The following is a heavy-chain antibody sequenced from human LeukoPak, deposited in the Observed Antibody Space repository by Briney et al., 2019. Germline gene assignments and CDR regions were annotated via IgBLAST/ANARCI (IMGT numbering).Heavy chain of an antibody. CDR3: AKGPYYYDSSGSYYFDY. D-gene: IGHD3-22*01. J-gene: IGHJ4*02. Sequence: GGSLRLSCAASGFTFSSYSMNWVRQAPGKGLEWVSSISSSSSYIYYADSVKGRFTISRDNAKNSLYLQMNSLRAEDTALYYCAKGPYYYDSSGSYYFDYWGQGTLVTVSS. CDR2: ISSSSSYI. CDR1: GFTFSSYS. V-gene: IGHV3-21*04.